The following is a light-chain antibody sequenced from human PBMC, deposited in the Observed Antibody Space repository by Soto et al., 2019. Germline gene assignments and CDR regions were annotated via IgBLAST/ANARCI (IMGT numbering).Light chain of an antibody. CDR3: QQYGNFWT. CDR1: QSINKW. CDR2: KAS. Sequence: DMQMTQSPSTLTASVGDRVTITCRASQSINKWLAWYQQKPGKAPKLLIYKASTLEIGVPSRFSGSGSGTVFTLTISNLQPDDFATYYCQQYGNFWTFGPGTKVEIK. J-gene: IGKJ1*01. V-gene: IGKV1-5*03.